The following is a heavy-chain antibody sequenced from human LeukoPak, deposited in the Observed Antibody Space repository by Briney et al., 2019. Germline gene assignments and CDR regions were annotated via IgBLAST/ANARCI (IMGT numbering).Heavy chain of an antibody. CDR3: ARLGRYSGAFDI. D-gene: IGHD3-10*01. J-gene: IGHJ3*02. Sequence: ASVKVSCKASGYTFSNYGITWVRQAPGQGLEWTGWITTYNGNINYSQNLKGRVTMTTDTSTNTAYMELRSLRSDDTAVYYCARLGRYSGAFDIWGQGTRVTVSA. CDR1: GYTFSNYG. CDR2: ITTYNGNI. V-gene: IGHV1-18*01.